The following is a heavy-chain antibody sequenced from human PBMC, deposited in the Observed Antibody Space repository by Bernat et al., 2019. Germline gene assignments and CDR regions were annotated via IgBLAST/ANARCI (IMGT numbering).Heavy chain of an antibody. CDR1: GFTFSSYA. V-gene: IGHV3-23*01. Sequence: EVQLLESGGGLVQPGGSLRLSCAAAGFTFSSYAMSWVRQAPGKGLEWVSAISGSGGSTYYADSVKVRFTISRDTSKNPLYLQMNSLRAEYTAVYYCAEASVGAPLWVDYWGQGTLVTVSS. CDR3: AEASVGAPLWVDY. CDR2: ISGSGGST. J-gene: IGHJ4*02. D-gene: IGHD1-26*01.